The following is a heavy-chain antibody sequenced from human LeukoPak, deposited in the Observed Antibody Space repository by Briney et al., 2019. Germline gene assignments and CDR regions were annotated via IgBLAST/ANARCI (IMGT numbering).Heavy chain of an antibody. CDR3: ARRSDILSYAFDV. Sequence: SETLSLTCTVSGGSISSGYHYWSWIRQHPGKGLEWIGYIDYSGSTYYNPSLKSRVAISVDTSKNQFSMKLTSVTAADTAVYYCARRSDILSYAFDVWGQGTMVTVSS. J-gene: IGHJ3*01. CDR2: IDYSGST. CDR1: GGSISSGYHY. V-gene: IGHV4-30-4*08. D-gene: IGHD3-9*01.